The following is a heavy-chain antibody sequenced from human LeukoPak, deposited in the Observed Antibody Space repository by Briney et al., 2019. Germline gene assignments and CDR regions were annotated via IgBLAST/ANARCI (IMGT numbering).Heavy chain of an antibody. J-gene: IGHJ4*02. D-gene: IGHD6-19*01. Sequence: PSETLSLTCTVSGGSISSSSYYWGWIRQPPGKGLEWIGSIYYSGRTYYNPSLKSRVTISVDTSKNQFSLKLSSVTAADTAVYYCARGGRGWYPFDYWGQGILVTVSS. CDR3: ARGGRGWYPFDY. CDR2: IYYSGRT. V-gene: IGHV4-39*07. CDR1: GGSISSSSYY.